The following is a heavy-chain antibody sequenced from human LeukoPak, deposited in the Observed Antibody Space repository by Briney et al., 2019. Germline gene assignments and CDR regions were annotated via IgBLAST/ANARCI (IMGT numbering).Heavy chain of an antibody. J-gene: IGHJ4*02. V-gene: IGHV3-30-3*01. Sequence: GGSLRLSCAASGFTFSSYAMHWVRQAPGKGLEWEAVISYDGSNKYYADSVKGRFTISSDNSKNTLYLQMNSLRAEDTAVYYCARDQRPPIAAAGDIVYWGQGTLVTVSS. CDR2: ISYDGSNK. CDR3: ARDQRPPIAAAGDIVY. D-gene: IGHD6-13*01. CDR1: GFTFSSYA.